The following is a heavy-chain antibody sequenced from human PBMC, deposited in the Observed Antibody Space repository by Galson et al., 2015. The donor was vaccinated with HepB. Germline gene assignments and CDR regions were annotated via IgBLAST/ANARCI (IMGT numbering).Heavy chain of an antibody. Sequence: SLRLSCAASGFTFSTFAIHWVRQAPGKGLEWVAMTSYDGSSKYYADSVKGRFTISRDNSKNTLYLQMNSLRADDTAVFYCAREGDHYGMDVWGQGTTVIVSS. D-gene: IGHD2-21*02. V-gene: IGHV3-30-3*01. CDR2: TSYDGSSK. CDR3: AREGDHYGMDV. CDR1: GFTFSTFA. J-gene: IGHJ6*02.